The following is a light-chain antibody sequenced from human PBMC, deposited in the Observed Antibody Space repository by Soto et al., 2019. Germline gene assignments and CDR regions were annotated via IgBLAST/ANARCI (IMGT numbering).Light chain of an antibody. CDR2: GAS. Sequence: EIVLTQSPGTLSLSPGERATLSCRASQSVSSSYLAWSQQKPGQPPRLLIYGASSRATGIPDRFSGSGSGTDFTLTISRLEPEDFAVYYCQQYGSSGTFGQGTQVDIK. CDR1: QSVSSSY. J-gene: IGKJ1*01. V-gene: IGKV3-20*01. CDR3: QQYGSSGT.